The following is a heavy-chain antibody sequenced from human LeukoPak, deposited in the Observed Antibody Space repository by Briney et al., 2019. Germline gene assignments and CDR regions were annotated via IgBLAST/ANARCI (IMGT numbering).Heavy chain of an antibody. Sequence: PSETLSLTCTVSGYSISSGFYWGWIRQPPGKGLEWIGSIYHSGSTYYNPSLKSRVTISVDTSKNQFSLKLSFVTAADTAVYYCARDGYNYFDYWGQGTLVTVSS. V-gene: IGHV4-38-2*02. J-gene: IGHJ4*02. D-gene: IGHD5-24*01. CDR1: GYSISSGFY. CDR2: IYHSGST. CDR3: ARDGYNYFDY.